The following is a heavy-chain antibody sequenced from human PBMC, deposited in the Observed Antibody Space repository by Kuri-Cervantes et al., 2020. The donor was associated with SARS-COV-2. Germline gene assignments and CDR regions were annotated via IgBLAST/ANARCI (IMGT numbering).Heavy chain of an antibody. J-gene: IGHJ4*02. V-gene: IGHV3-69-1*02. Sequence: LSLTCAASGFTFSSYSMNWVRQAPGKGLEWVSSISSSSTIYYADSVKGRFTISRDNAKNSLYLQMNSLRAEDTAVYYCARASLQEYSGSYFHYFDYWGQGTLVTVSS. D-gene: IGHD1-26*01. CDR2: ISSSSTI. CDR1: GFTFSSYS. CDR3: ARASLQEYSGSYFHYFDY.